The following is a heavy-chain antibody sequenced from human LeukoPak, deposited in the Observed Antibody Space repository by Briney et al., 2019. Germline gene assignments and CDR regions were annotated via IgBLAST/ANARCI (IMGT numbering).Heavy chain of an antibody. CDR3: ATSGGFNSPRHY. V-gene: IGHV4-59*01. D-gene: IGHD3-16*01. CDR1: GDSISSYF. CDR2: VCYNGTT. J-gene: IGHJ4*02. Sequence: PSETLSLTCSVSGDSISSYFWAWIRQPPGKGLEWIGYVCYNGTTNYNPSLRNRVAISIDTSKNQFSLKLNSATAADTAVYYCATSGGFNSPRHYRGQGTLVTVSS.